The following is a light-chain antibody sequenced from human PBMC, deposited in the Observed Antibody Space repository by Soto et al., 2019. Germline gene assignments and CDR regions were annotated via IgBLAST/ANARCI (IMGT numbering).Light chain of an antibody. Sequence: QSVLTQPASVSGSPGQSITISGTGTSSDVGSYNLVSWYQQHPGKAPKLMIYEGSKRPSGVSNRFSGSKSGNTASLTISGLQAEDEADYYCCSYAGSSTYVVFGGGTQLTVL. CDR2: EGS. J-gene: IGLJ2*01. CDR1: SSDVGSYNL. V-gene: IGLV2-23*01. CDR3: CSYAGSSTYVV.